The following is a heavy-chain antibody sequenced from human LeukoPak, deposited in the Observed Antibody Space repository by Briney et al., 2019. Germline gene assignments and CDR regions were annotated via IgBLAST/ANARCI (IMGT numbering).Heavy chain of an antibody. CDR1: GFTFSSYG. CDR2: ISYDGSNK. Sequence: PGGSLRLSCAASGFTFSSYGMHWVRQAPGKGLEWVAVISYDGSNKYYADSVKGRFTISRDNSKNTLYLQMNSLRAEDTAVYYCARGEYYDSSGCSQYFQHWGQGTLVTVSS. D-gene: IGHD3-22*01. J-gene: IGHJ1*01. V-gene: IGHV3-30*03. CDR3: ARGEYYDSSGCSQYFQH.